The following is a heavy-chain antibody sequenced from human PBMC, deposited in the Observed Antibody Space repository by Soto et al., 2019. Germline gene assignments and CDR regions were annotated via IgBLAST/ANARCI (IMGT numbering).Heavy chain of an antibody. V-gene: IGHV3-23*01. Sequence: EVQMLASGGGLGQPGGSLRLSCAASGFKFSNYAMSWVRQAPGKGLEWVSLISATGGGTYYADSVKGRFTISRDTSENTLYLQMNSLRAEDTAVYYCARGLYDSGSFYFDFWGQGTMVTVSS. J-gene: IGHJ4*02. D-gene: IGHD3-10*01. CDR3: ARGLYDSGSFYFDF. CDR2: ISATGGGT. CDR1: GFKFSNYA.